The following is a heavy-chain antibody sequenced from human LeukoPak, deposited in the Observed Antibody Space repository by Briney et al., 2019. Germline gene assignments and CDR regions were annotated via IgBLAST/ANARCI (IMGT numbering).Heavy chain of an antibody. D-gene: IGHD4-17*01. CDR3: ARDIYGDNYFDY. Sequence: GGSLRLSCTTSGFTFSSYSMNRVRQAPGKGLEWVSSISTTRSYIYYADSVKGRFTISRDNAKNSLYLQMNSLRAEDTAVYYCARDIYGDNYFDYWGQGTLVTVSS. CDR1: GFTFSSYS. V-gene: IGHV3-21*06. J-gene: IGHJ4*02. CDR2: ISTTRSYI.